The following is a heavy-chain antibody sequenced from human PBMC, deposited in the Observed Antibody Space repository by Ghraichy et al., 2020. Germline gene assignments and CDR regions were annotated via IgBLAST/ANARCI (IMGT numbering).Heavy chain of an antibody. CDR2: INHSGST. J-gene: IGHJ4*02. CDR3: ARGIVFDY. Sequence: SQTLSLTCAVYGGSFSGYYWSWIRQPPGKGLEWIGEINHSGSTNYNPSLKSRVTISVDTSKNQFSLKLSSVTAADTAVYYCARGIVFDYMSQGTLVTVSS. CDR1: GGSFSGYY. D-gene: IGHD1-26*01. V-gene: IGHV4-34*01.